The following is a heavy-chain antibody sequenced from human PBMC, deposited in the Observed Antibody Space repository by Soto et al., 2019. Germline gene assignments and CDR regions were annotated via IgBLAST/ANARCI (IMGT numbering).Heavy chain of an antibody. CDR3: ARSTGYDYVWGSYPTIYYYYGMDV. CDR1: GFTFSSYE. Sequence: GGSLRLSCAASGFTFSSYEMNWVRQAPGKELEWVSYISSSGSTIYYADSVKGRFTISRDNAKNSLYLQMNSLRAEDTAVYYCARSTGYDYVWGSYPTIYYYYGMDVWGQGTTVTVSS. J-gene: IGHJ6*02. D-gene: IGHD3-16*02. V-gene: IGHV3-48*03. CDR2: ISSSGSTI.